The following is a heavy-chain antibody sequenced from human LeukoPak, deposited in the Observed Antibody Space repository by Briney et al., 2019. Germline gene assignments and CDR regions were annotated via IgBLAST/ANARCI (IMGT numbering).Heavy chain of an antibody. D-gene: IGHD3-10*01. J-gene: IGHJ4*02. CDR1: GITLSSYA. Sequence: GGSLRLSCAASGITLSSYAMHWVRQAPGKGLEWVSLISSGGTDEYYADSVKGRFTISRDNSKNTLYLQLNSLRGEDTAVYYCAKKSTYYYESGSSGPHYFDNWGQGTLVTVSS. CDR2: ISSGGTDE. CDR3: AKKSTYYYESGSSGPHYFDN. V-gene: IGHV3-30*01.